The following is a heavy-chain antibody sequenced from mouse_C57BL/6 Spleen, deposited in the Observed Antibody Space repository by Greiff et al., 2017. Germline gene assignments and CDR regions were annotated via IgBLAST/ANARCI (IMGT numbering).Heavy chain of an antibody. V-gene: IGHV2-6-1*01. CDR1: GFSFTSYG. D-gene: IGHD1-1*01. Sequence: QVQLKESGPGLVAPSQTLSISCTVSGFSFTSYGVHWVRQPPGKGLEWLVVICSDGSTTNNSAPKSSLSISKDNSKSHVFLKMNSLQTDDTAMYYCARHQYGSSWYFDVWGTGTTVTVSS. J-gene: IGHJ1*03. CDR2: ICSDGST. CDR3: ARHQYGSSWYFDV.